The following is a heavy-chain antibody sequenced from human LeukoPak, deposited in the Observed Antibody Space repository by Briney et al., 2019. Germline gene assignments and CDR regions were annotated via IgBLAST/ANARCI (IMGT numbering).Heavy chain of an antibody. CDR3: ARHYSIAAAGYYFDY. CDR2: IHPGDSDT. D-gene: IGHD6-13*01. CDR1: GYSFTNYW. J-gene: IGHJ4*02. Sequence: GESLKISCVVSGYSFTNYWIGWVRQLPGKGLEWMGIIHPGDSDTRYSPSFQGQVTISADKSISTAYLQWSSLKASDTAMYYCARHYSIAAAGYYFDYWGQGTLVTVSS. V-gene: IGHV5-51*01.